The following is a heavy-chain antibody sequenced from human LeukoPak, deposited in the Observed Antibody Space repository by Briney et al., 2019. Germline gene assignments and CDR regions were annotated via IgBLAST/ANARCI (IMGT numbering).Heavy chain of an antibody. D-gene: IGHD6-19*01. J-gene: IGHJ4*02. CDR2: ISGSGGST. Sequence: PGGSLRLSCAASGFTFSSYAMSWVRQAPGKGLEWVSAISGSGGSTYYADSVKGRFTISRDNSKNTLYLQMNSLRAEDTAVYYCAKDPRYSSGWYSSVSDYWGQGTLVTVSS. V-gene: IGHV3-23*01. CDR1: GFTFSSYA. CDR3: AKDPRYSSGWYSSVSDY.